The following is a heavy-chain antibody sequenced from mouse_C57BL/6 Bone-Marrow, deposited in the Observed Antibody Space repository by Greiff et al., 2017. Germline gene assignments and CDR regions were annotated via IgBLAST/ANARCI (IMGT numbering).Heavy chain of an antibody. Sequence: VQLQESGAELVMPGASVKLSCKASGYTFTSYWMHWVKQRPGQGLEWIGEIDPSDSYTNYNQKFKGKSTLTVDKSSSTAYMQLSSLTSEDSAVYYCSRENLRGGGFAYWGQGTLVTVSA. D-gene: IGHD5-1*01. J-gene: IGHJ3*01. CDR2: IDPSDSYT. V-gene: IGHV1-69*01. CDR3: SRENLRGGGFAY. CDR1: GYTFTSYW.